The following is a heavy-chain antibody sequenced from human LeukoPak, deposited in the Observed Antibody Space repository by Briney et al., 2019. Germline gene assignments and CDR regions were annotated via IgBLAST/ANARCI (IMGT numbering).Heavy chain of an antibody. CDR3: ARVGATSGDPLEYDY. D-gene: IGHD1-26*01. V-gene: IGHV1-18*01. J-gene: IGHJ4*02. CDR2: ISGYSGKT. Sequence: ASVKVSCKASGYSFTTYGISWVRQAPGQGLEWMGWISGYSGKTDYAPKLQDRVTMTTDTSTSTAYMELRSLTSADTGTYYCARVGATSGDPLEYDYWGQGTLVTVSS. CDR1: GYSFTTYG.